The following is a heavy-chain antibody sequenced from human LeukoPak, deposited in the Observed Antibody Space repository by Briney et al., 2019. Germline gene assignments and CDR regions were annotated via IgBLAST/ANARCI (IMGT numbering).Heavy chain of an antibody. CDR2: INTNSGDT. J-gene: IGHJ6*03. D-gene: IGHD2-8*01. CDR3: ARGGLRVMVYRLYYMDV. V-gene: IGHV1-2*02. Sequence: ASVKVSCKASGYTFTTYGISWVRQAPGQGLEWMGWINTNSGDTKYAQKFQGRVTMTRDTSISTASMELTRLRSDDTAVYYCARGGLRVMVYRLYYMDVWGKGTTVTISS. CDR1: GYTFTTYG.